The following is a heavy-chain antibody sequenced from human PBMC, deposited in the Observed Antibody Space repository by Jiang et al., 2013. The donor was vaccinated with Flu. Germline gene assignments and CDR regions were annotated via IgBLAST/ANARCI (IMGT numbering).Heavy chain of an antibody. CDR2: IIPILAIP. Sequence: SYAISWVRQAPGQGLEWMGRIIPILAIPKYAQKFQGRLTITADRFTSTAYMELSGLRSEDTAVYFCAKCPGDTAMDTFYYYGMDVWGQGTTITVSS. CDR3: AKCPGDTAMDTFYYYGMDV. V-gene: IGHV1-69*04. CDR1: SYA. J-gene: IGHJ6*02. D-gene: IGHD5-18*01.